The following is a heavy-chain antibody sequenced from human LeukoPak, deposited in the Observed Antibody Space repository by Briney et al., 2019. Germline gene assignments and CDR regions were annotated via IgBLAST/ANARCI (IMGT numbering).Heavy chain of an antibody. CDR1: GFTFSSYW. V-gene: IGHV3-74*01. D-gene: IGHD3-22*01. CDR2: INSDGSST. J-gene: IGHJ4*02. CDR3: AKSSDYDSSATFDY. Sequence: GGSLRLSCAASGFTFSSYWIHWVRQAPGKGLVWVSRINSDGSSTTYADSVKGRFTISRDNAKNTLYLQMNSLRAEDTALYYCAKSSDYDSSATFDYWGQGTLVTVSS.